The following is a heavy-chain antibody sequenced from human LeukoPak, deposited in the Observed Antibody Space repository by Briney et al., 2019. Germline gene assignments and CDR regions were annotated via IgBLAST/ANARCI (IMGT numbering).Heavy chain of an antibody. CDR1: GGSFSGYY. Sequence: SETLSLTCAVYGGSFSGYYWSWIRQPPGKGLEWIGEINHSGSTNYNPSLKSRVTISVDTSKNQFSLKLSSVTAADTAVYYCARATLKIYSSSPKGNDYWSQGTLVTVSS. CDR3: ARATLKIYSSSPKGNDY. V-gene: IGHV4-34*01. J-gene: IGHJ4*02. D-gene: IGHD6-6*01. CDR2: INHSGST.